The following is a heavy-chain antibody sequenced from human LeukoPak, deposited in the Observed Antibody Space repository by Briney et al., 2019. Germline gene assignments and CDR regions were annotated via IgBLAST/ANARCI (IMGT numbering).Heavy chain of an antibody. J-gene: IGHJ4*02. CDR3: ATAGRITNFEVPPYDFAY. Sequence: ASVKVSCKVSGYTLSELSMHWVRQAPGKGLEWMGGFDPEDGETIYAQKIQGRVTMTEDTSTDTAYMELSSLRSEDTAVYYCATAGRITNFEVPPYDFAYWGQGTLVTVSS. CDR1: GYTLSELS. V-gene: IGHV1-24*01. CDR2: FDPEDGET. D-gene: IGHD3-3*01.